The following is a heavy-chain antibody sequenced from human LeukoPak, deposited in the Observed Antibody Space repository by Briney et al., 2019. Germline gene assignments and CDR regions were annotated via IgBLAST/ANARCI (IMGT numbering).Heavy chain of an antibody. Sequence: PGGSLRLSCAASGFTFSTYPMNWVRQAPGKGLEWVSYISSSGSTIYYADSVKGRLTISRDNAKNSLYLQMNSLRAEDTAVYYCAELGITMIGGVWGKGTTVTISS. D-gene: IGHD3-10*02. CDR3: AELGITMIGGV. CDR1: GFTFSTYP. CDR2: ISSSGSTI. V-gene: IGHV3-48*03. J-gene: IGHJ6*04.